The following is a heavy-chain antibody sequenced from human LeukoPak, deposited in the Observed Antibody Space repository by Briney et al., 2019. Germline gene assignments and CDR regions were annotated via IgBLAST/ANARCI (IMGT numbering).Heavy chain of an antibody. Sequence: GGSLRLSCAASGFTFISYEINWVRQAPGKGPEWVSYISSSGSTIYYADSVKGRFTISRDNAKNSLSLQMNSLRAEDTAVYYCAREGNYIVFDYWGQGTLVTVSS. CDR2: ISSSGSTI. CDR1: GFTFISYE. V-gene: IGHV3-48*03. CDR3: AREGNYIVFDY. D-gene: IGHD1-7*01. J-gene: IGHJ4*02.